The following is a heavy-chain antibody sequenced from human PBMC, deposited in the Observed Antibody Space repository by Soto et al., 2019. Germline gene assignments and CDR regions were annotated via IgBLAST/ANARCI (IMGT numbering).Heavy chain of an antibody. V-gene: IGHV4-34*01. Sequence: SETLSLTCAVYGGSFSGYYWSWIRQPPGKGLEWIGEINHSGSTNYNPSLKSRVTISVDTSKNQFSLKLSSVTAADTAVYYCARAALSGSYYYYYYYGMDVWGQGTTVTVS. J-gene: IGHJ6*02. CDR1: GGSFSGYY. D-gene: IGHD1-26*01. CDR3: ARAALSGSYYYYYYYGMDV. CDR2: INHSGST.